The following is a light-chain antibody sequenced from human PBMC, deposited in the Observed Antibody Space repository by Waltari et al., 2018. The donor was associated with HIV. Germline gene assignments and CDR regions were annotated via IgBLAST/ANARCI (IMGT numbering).Light chain of an antibody. CDR2: RDV. CDR3: AAWDGSLSAVV. J-gene: IGLJ3*02. Sequence: QSVLTQPPSASGTPGQRVTISCSGSTSNIGINYVYWYQQFPGRAPKFLMYRDVLRPSGVPDRFSGSKSGTSASLAISGLRSEDEAEYYCAAWDGSLSAVVFGGGTKLTVL. CDR1: TSNIGINY. V-gene: IGLV1-47*01.